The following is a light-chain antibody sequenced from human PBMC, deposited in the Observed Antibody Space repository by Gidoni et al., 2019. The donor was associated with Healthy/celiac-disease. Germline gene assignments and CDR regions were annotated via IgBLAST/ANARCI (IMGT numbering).Light chain of an antibody. CDR1: QSISSY. J-gene: IGKJ2*01. CDR3: QQSYSTPLYT. Sequence: QMTQSPSSLSASVGDRVTITCRASQSISSYLNWYQQKPGKAPKLLIYAASSLQSGVPSRFSGSGSGTDFTLTISSLQPEDFATYYCQQSYSTPLYTFGQGTKLEIK. V-gene: IGKV1-39*01. CDR2: AAS.